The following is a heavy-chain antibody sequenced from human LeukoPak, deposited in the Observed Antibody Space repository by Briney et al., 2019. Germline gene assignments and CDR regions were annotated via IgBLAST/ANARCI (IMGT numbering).Heavy chain of an antibody. CDR2: IYWDDDK. CDR1: GFSLSSSGVG. J-gene: IGHJ6*04. Sequence: SGPTLVNPTQTLTLTCTFSGFSLSSSGVGVNWIRQPPGQALEWLALIYWDDDKRYSPSLSSRLTITKDTSKNPVVLTMTNMDPVDTATYYCAHSAMVREMDYGMDVWGKGTTVTASS. D-gene: IGHD3-10*01. CDR3: AHSAMVREMDYGMDV. V-gene: IGHV2-5*02.